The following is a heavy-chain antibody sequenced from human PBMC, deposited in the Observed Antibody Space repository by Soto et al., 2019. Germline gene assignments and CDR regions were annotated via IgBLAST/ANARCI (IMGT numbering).Heavy chain of an antibody. J-gene: IGHJ4*02. CDR1: GGSISSYY. D-gene: IGHD6-13*01. V-gene: IGHV4-59*01. CDR2: IYYSGST. CDR3: ARVVRAAAGFYFDY. Sequence: SETLSLTCTVSGGSISSYYWSWIRQPPGKGLEWIGYIYYSGSTNYNPSLKSRVTISVDTSKNQFSLKLSSVTAADTAVYYCARVVRAAAGFYFDYWGQGTLVTVSS.